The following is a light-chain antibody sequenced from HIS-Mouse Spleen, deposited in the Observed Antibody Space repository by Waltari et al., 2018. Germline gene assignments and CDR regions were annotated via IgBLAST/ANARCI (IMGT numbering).Light chain of an antibody. V-gene: IGKV3-11*01. CDR1: QSVTSY. CDR3: QQRSNWPSIT. CDR2: DAS. Sequence: EIVLTQSPATLSSSPGERATTSCRASQSVTSYLAWYQQKPGQAPRLLIYDASTRATGIPARFSGSGSGTDFTLTISSLEPEDFAVYYCQQRSNWPSITFGQGTRLEIK. J-gene: IGKJ5*01.